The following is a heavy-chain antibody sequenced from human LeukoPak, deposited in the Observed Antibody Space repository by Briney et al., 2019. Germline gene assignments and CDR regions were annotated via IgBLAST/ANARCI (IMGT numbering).Heavy chain of an antibody. J-gene: IGHJ6*02. CDR1: GFTFSSYS. CDR3: ARSSSSSWAEFYYYYYGMDV. CDR2: ISSSSSTI. Sequence: GGSLRLSCAASGFTFSSYSMNWVRQAPGKGLEWVSYISSSSSTIYYADSVKGRFTISRDSAKNSLYLQMNSLRAEDTAVYYCARSSSSSWAEFYYYYYGMDVWGQGTTVTVPS. V-gene: IGHV3-48*01. D-gene: IGHD6-13*01.